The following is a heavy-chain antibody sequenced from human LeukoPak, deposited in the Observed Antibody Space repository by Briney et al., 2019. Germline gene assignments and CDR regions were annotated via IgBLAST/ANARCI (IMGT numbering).Heavy chain of an antibody. CDR2: IYPGDSDT. CDR1: GYSFTSYW. CDR3: ARGVDTAMDTGAFDI. J-gene: IGHJ3*02. D-gene: IGHD5-18*01. Sequence: GESLKISCKGSGYSFTSYWIGWVRQMPGKGLEWMGIIYPGDSDTRYSPSFQGQVTISADKSISTAYLQWSSLKASDTAMYYCARGVDTAMDTGAFDIWGQGTMVTVSS. V-gene: IGHV5-51*01.